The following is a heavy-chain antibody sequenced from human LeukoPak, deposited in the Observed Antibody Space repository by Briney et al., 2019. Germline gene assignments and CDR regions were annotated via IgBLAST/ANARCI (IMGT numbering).Heavy chain of an antibody. Sequence: GASVKVSCKASGYTFTSYYMHWVRQAPGQGLEWMGIINPSGGSTSYAQKFQGRVTMTRDTSTSTVYMELSSLRSEDTAVYYCARDLRPPVMATFADDAFDIWGQRTMVTVSS. V-gene: IGHV1-46*01. J-gene: IGHJ3*02. D-gene: IGHD5-24*01. CDR1: GYTFTSYY. CDR2: INPSGGST. CDR3: ARDLRPPVMATFADDAFDI.